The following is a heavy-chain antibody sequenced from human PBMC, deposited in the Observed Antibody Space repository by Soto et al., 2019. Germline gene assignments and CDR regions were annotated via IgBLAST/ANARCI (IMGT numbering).Heavy chain of an antibody. J-gene: IGHJ4*02. CDR3: ARDVSALDY. CDR1: GFTFSNYW. CDR2: IAQDEGGK. V-gene: IGHV3-7*01. D-gene: IGHD3-16*01. Sequence: EVQLVESGGGLVQPGGSLRLSCAASGFTFSNYWMSWVRQAPGKGLEWVANIAQDEGGKFFVDSVKGRFTISRDNAKNSLYLQMNNLRAEDTAVYYCARDVSALDYWGQGTLVNVSS.